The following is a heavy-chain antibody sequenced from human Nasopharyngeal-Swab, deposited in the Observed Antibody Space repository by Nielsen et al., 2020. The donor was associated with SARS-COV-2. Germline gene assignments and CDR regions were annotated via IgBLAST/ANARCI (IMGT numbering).Heavy chain of an antibody. V-gene: IGHV3-49*04. CDR1: GFTFGDSS. Sequence: GESLKISCPTSGFTFGDSSMSWVRQAPGKGLEGVGFIRSKTYGGPTEYATSVNGRFTISRDDSRGIAYLQMNSLRTEDTAVYYCARSGDGYNFYLDYWGQGTLVTVSS. CDR2: IRSKTYGGPT. J-gene: IGHJ4*02. CDR3: ARSGDGYNFYLDY. D-gene: IGHD5-24*01.